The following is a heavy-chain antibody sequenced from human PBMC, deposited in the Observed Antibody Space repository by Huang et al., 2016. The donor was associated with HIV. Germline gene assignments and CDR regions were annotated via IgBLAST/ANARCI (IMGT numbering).Heavy chain of an antibody. CDR3: ARHREGPVAYYSGWGSHLNYMDV. J-gene: IGHJ6*03. D-gene: IGHD3-10*01. CDR2: IYYKGST. CDR1: GGSIRSSDYH. Sequence: QLLLQESGPGLVKPSEALALTCAVSGGSIRSSDYHWGWIRQPPGKGLGWIGSIYYKGSTHNSPSLKSRVTIAVETSKNLFFLNLTSMTAADTAVYYCARHREGPVAYYSGWGSHLNYMDVWGRGRTVGVSS. V-gene: IGHV4-39*01.